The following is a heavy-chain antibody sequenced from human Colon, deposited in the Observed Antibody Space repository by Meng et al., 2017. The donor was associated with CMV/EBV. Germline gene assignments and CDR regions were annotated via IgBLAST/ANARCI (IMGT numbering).Heavy chain of an antibody. V-gene: IGHV2-70D*14. J-gene: IGHJ4*02. CDR3: ARAYDRAGYFDS. Sequence: SGPTLVKPTQTLRLTCTVSGFSLTTNAMRINWIRQPPGKALEWLARIDWDDDTYYSPSLKTRLAISKDTSQNQVVLTLDNVDPMDTATYYCARAYDRAGYFDSWGQGTLVTVSS. CDR1: GFSLTTNAMR. CDR2: IDWDDDT. D-gene: IGHD3-22*01.